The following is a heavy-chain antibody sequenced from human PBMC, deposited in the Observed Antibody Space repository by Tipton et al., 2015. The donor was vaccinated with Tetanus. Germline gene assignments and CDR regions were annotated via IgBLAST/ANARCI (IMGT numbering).Heavy chain of an antibody. CDR1: GFTFSSYG. Sequence: SLRLSCAASGFTFSSYGMHWVRQAPGKGLEWVAVISYDGSNKYYADSVKGRFTISRDNSKNTLYLQMNSLRAEDTAVYYCARDRSGDYVGYYYGMDVWGQGTTVTVSS. D-gene: IGHD4-17*01. CDR3: ARDRSGDYVGYYYGMDV. J-gene: IGHJ6*02. CDR2: ISYDGSNK. V-gene: IGHV3-30*03.